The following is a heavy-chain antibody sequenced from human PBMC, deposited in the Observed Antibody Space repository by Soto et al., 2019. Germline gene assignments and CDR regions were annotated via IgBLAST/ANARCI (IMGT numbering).Heavy chain of an antibody. V-gene: IGHV3-30*03. CDR3: ATKDGNFWSGYYTTVDY. CDR2: ISYDGSNK. Sequence: QVQLVESGGGVVQPGRSLRLSCAASGFTFSSYGMHWVRQAPGKGLEWVAVISYDGSNKYYADSVKGRFTISRDNSKNTLYLQMNSLRAEDTAVYYCATKDGNFWSGYYTTVDYCGQGTLVTVSS. D-gene: IGHD3-3*01. J-gene: IGHJ4*02. CDR1: GFTFSSYG.